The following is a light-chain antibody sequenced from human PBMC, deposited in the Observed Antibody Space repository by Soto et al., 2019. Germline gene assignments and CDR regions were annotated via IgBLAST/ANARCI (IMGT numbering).Light chain of an antibody. CDR1: QSVRSSY. V-gene: IGKV3-20*01. Sequence: EIVLTQSPGTLSLFPGERAALSCRASQSVRSSYLAWYQQKPGQAPRLLIYGASSRATGIPDRFSGSGSGTDFTLTISRLEPEDFAVYYCQQYGSSWTFGQGTKVEIK. CDR2: GAS. CDR3: QQYGSSWT. J-gene: IGKJ1*01.